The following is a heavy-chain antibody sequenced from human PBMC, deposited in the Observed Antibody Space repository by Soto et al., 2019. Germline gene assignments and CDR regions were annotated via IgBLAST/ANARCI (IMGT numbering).Heavy chain of an antibody. CDR1: GFSFRDYD. J-gene: IGHJ6*02. CDR3: ARAYLGRLPRRADYYYAMDV. Sequence: PGESLTLSCAASGFSFRDYDMHWVRQRTGKGLEWVSGLGAADDPYYIATVKGRFSVSRDNAQDSLYLQMNNLRVDDTSVYFCARAYLGRLPRRADYYYAMDVGGRGTTVTV. V-gene: IGHV3-13*05. CDR2: LGAADDP. D-gene: IGHD1-26*01.